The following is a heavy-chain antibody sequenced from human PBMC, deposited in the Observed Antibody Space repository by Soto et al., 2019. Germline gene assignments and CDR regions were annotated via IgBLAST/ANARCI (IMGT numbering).Heavy chain of an antibody. J-gene: IGHJ4*02. CDR2: ISGTDGGA. D-gene: IGHD5-18*01. CDR1: ELSSSNHA. CDR3: ASGGLHGYTNGGLSYFHS. Sequence: EVHLLESGGGLVQPGGSLRLSCAASELSSSNHAMTWVRHAPGKGLEWVSGISGTDGGAYYADSVKGRFTISRDNSRSTLYLQMNSLRVEDTAVYYCASGGLHGYTNGGLSYFHSWGQGTLVTVSS. V-gene: IGHV3-23*01.